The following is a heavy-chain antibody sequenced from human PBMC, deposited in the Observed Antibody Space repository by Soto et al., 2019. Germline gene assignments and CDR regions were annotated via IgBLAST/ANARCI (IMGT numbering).Heavy chain of an antibody. V-gene: IGHV3-9*01. Sequence: EVQLVESGGGLVQPGRSLRLSCAASGFIFDDFGMHWVRQAPGKGLEWVSGVTWNSGNIDYADSVKGRFTITRDNAKNSLYLQMNGLRSEDTALYYCAKDRYGSLEGGMDVWGQGTTVTVSS. D-gene: IGHD1-26*01. J-gene: IGHJ6*02. CDR3: AKDRYGSLEGGMDV. CDR1: GFIFDDFG. CDR2: VTWNSGNI.